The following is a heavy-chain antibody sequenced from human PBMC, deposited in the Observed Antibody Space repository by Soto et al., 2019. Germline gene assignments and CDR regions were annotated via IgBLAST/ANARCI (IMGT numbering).Heavy chain of an antibody. CDR3: ARGSSGYYYVPFDY. D-gene: IGHD3-22*01. CDR1: GGSISSYY. CDR2: IYYSGST. V-gene: IGHV4-59*01. Sequence: PSETLSLTCTVSGGSISSYYWSWIRQPPGRGLEWIGYIYYSGSTNYNPSLKSRVTISVDTSKNQFSLKLSSVTAADTAVYYCARGSSGYYYVPFDYWGQGTLVTVS. J-gene: IGHJ4*02.